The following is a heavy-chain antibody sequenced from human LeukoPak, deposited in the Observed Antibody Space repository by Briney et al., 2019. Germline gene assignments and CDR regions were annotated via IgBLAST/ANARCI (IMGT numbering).Heavy chain of an antibody. CDR1: GFTFSSYS. Sequence: GGSLRLSCAASGFTFSSYSVNWVRQAPGKGLEWVSYISSSSSTIYYADSVKGRFTISRDNAKNSLYLQMNSLRAEDTAVYYCARVAVAGTSPDAFDIWGQGTMVTVSS. J-gene: IGHJ3*02. CDR3: ARVAVAGTSPDAFDI. D-gene: IGHD6-19*01. V-gene: IGHV3-48*04. CDR2: ISSSSSTI.